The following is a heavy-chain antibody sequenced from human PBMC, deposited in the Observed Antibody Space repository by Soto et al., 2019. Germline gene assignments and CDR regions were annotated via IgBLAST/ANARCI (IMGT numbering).Heavy chain of an antibody. V-gene: IGHV4-30-4*01. CDR2: IYYSGST. CDR3: ARLVPDIVATGVDY. D-gene: IGHD5-12*01. Sequence: SETLSLTCTVSGGSISSGDYYWILIRQPPGKGLEWIGYIYYSGSTYYNPSLKSRVTISVDTSKNQFSLKLSSVTAADTAVYYCARLVPDIVATGVDYWGQGTLVTVSS. CDR1: GGSISSGDYY. J-gene: IGHJ4*02.